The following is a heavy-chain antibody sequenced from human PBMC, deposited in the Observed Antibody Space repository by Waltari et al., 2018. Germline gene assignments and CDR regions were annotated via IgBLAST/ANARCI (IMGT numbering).Heavy chain of an antibody. CDR2: IRSKPNNYAT. V-gene: IGHV3-73*01. CDR3: TGGAVTGTDF. Sequence: EVQVVESGGGLVQPGGSLNISWATSGFTFRGSTIHWVRQTSGKGLEWIGRIRSKPNNYATRYTASVEGRFTISRDDSENTAYLQMSSLMTEDTAVYYCTGGAVTGTDFWGQGTLVTVSS. CDR1: GFTFRGST. J-gene: IGHJ4*02. D-gene: IGHD6-13*01.